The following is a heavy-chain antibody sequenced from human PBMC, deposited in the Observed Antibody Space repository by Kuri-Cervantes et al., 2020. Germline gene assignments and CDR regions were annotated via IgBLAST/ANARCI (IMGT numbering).Heavy chain of an antibody. V-gene: IGHV3-9*01. CDR1: GFTFDDYA. CDR3: ARDRDYYFDT. Sequence: LSLTCAASGFTFDDYAVHWVRQAPGKGLEWVSGISWNSGSIGYADSVKGRFTISRDNAKNSLYLQMNSLRAEDTAVYYCARDRDYYFDTWGQGTMVTVSS. CDR2: ISWNSGSI. D-gene: IGHD4-17*01. J-gene: IGHJ3*02.